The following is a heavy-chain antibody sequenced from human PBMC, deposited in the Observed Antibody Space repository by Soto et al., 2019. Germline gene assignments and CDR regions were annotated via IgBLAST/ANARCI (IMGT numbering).Heavy chain of an antibody. J-gene: IGHJ4*02. V-gene: IGHV3-74*01. D-gene: IGHD3-22*01. Sequence: PGGSLRLSCAASGFNVSSYRMHWVRQAPGKGLVWVSRINIDGSRISYADSVKGRCTISRDDAKNTLYMEVNSLRAEDTAVYYCVRGDGDRYDGNGYLGRHWGQGTLVTVSS. CDR1: GFNVSSYR. CDR2: INIDGSRI. CDR3: VRGDGDRYDGNGYLGRH.